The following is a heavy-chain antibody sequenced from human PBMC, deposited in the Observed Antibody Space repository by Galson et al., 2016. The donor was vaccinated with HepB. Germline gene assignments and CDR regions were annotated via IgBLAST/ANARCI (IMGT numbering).Heavy chain of an antibody. V-gene: IGHV3-7*01. CDR3: AREGNGGCDI. CDR1: GFTFNSYW. J-gene: IGHJ3*02. CDR2: IKQDGSEK. D-gene: IGHD3-16*01. Sequence: SLRLSCAASGFTFNSYWMSWVRQAPGKGLEWVANIKQDGSEKYYVDSVKGRFTISRDNAKNSLYLQMNSLRAEDTAVYYCAREGNGGCDIWGQGTMVTVSS.